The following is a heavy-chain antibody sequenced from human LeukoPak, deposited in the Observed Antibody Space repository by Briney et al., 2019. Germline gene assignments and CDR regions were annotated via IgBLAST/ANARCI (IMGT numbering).Heavy chain of an antibody. V-gene: IGHV4-61*02. CDR2: IYTSGSI. Sequence: PSQTLSLTCTVSGGSISSGSYYWSWIRQPAGKGLEWIGRIYTSGSINYNPSLKSRVTISVDTSKNQFSLKLSSVTAADTAVYYCAREYCGGDCSQGDAFDIWGQGTMVTVSS. J-gene: IGHJ3*02. CDR3: AREYCGGDCSQGDAFDI. CDR1: GGSISSGSYY. D-gene: IGHD2-21*02.